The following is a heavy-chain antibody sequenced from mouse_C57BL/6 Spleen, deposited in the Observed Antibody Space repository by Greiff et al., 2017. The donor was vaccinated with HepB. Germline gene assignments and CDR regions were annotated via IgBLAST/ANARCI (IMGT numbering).Heavy chain of an antibody. CDR3: ARLDYSQAGFAD. D-gene: IGHD2-13*01. Sequence: QVQLQQPGAELVKPGASVKLSCKASGYTFTSYWITWVKQRPGQGLEWIGDIYPGSGSTNYNEKFKSKATLTVDTSSSTAYMQLSSLTSEDSAVYYCARLDYSQAGFADGGQRTLVTVSA. V-gene: IGHV1-55*01. CDR1: GYTFTSYW. CDR2: IYPGSGST. J-gene: IGHJ3*01.